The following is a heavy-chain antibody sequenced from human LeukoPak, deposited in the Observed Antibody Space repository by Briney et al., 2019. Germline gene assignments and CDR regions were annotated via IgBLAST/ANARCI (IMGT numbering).Heavy chain of an antibody. D-gene: IGHD3-22*01. J-gene: IGHJ4*02. V-gene: IGHV1-69*06. Sequence: ASVKVSCKASGGTFSSYAISWVRQAPGQGLEWMGGIIPIFGTASYAQKFQGRVTITADKSTSTAYMELSSLRSEDTAVYYCAKDWGREDYYDSSGHYFDYWGQGTLVTVSS. CDR3: AKDWGREDYYDSSGHYFDY. CDR1: GGTFSSYA. CDR2: IIPIFGTA.